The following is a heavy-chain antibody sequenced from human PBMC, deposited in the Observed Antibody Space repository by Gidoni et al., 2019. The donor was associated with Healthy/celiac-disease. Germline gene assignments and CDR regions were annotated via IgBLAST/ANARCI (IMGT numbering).Heavy chain of an antibody. CDR2: INWNGGST. J-gene: IGHJ6*02. CDR1: GFTFDDYG. V-gene: IGHV3-20*04. D-gene: IGHD2-15*01. CDR3: ARSRDIVVVVAATYYYGMDV. Sequence: EVQLVESGGGVVRPGGSLRLSCAASGFTFDDYGMRWVRQAPGKGLEWVSGINWNGGSTGYADSVKGRFTISRDNAKNSLYLQMNSLRAKDTALYYCARSRDIVVVVAATYYYGMDVWGQGTTVTVSS.